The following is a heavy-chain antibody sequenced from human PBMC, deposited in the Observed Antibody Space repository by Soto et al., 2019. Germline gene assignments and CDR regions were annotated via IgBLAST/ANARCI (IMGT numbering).Heavy chain of an antibody. Sequence: GGSLRLSCAASGFTFTYYAMSWVRQAPGKGLEWVSSISGSGNSTYYADSVKGRFTISRDNSRNTLFLQMNSLRAEDTAVYYCARDPPYYDFLTASCYVDYFDWWGHGALVTVSS. CDR2: ISGSGNST. CDR1: GFTFTYYA. V-gene: IGHV3-23*01. J-gene: IGHJ4*01. CDR3: ARDPPYYDFLTASCYVDYFDW. D-gene: IGHD3-9*01.